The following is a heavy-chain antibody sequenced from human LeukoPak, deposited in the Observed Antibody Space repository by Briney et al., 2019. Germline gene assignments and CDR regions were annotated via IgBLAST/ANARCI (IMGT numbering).Heavy chain of an antibody. J-gene: IGHJ4*02. CDR1: GFTFSSYS. V-gene: IGHV3-48*01. CDR2: ISSSSSTI. CDR3: ARRGSSWYRNERTYYFDY. Sequence: GGSLRLSCAASGFTFSSYSMNWVRQAPGKGLEWVSYISSSSSTIYYADSVKGRFTISRDNAKNSLYLQMNSLRAEDTAVYYCARRGSSWYRNERTYYFDYWGQGTLVTVSS. D-gene: IGHD6-13*01.